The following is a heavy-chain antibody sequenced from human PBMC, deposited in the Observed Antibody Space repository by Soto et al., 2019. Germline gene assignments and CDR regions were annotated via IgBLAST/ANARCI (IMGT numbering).Heavy chain of an antibody. V-gene: IGHV3-23*01. CDR1: GFTFSSYA. CDR3: ARTGHYYDSSGYYGPFDY. D-gene: IGHD3-22*01. J-gene: IGHJ4*02. Sequence: GGSLRLSCAASGFTFSSYAMSWVRQAPGKGLEWVSAISGSGGSTYYADSVKGRFTISRDNSKSTLYLQMNSLRAEDTAVYYCARTGHYYDSSGYYGPFDYWGQGALVTVSS. CDR2: ISGSGGST.